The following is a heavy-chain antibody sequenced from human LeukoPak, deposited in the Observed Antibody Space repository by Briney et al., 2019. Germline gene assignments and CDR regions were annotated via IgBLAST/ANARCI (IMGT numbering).Heavy chain of an antibody. J-gene: IGHJ6*03. V-gene: IGHV4-38-2*02. CDR1: GYSISSGYY. CDR3: ARARAGYYYGSGSGYSMDV. D-gene: IGHD3-10*01. CDR2: IYYSGST. Sequence: SETLSLTCTVSGYSISSGYYWGWIRQPPGKGLEWIGSIYYSGSTYYNPSLKSRVTISVDTSKNQFSLKLSSVTAADTAVYYCARARAGYYYGSGSGYSMDVWGKGTTVTVSS.